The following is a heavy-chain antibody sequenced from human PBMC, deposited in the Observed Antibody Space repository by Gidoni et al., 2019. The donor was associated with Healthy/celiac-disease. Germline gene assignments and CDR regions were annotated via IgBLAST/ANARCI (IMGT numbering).Heavy chain of an antibody. Sequence: QVQLVQSGAEVKTPGASVKVSCKASGYTFTGYYMHWVRQAPGQGLEWMGWINPNSGGTNYAQKFQGRVTMTRDTSISTAYMELSRLRSDDTAVYYCARDVGYDFWSGLGHYYYGMDVWGKGTTVTVSS. J-gene: IGHJ6*04. D-gene: IGHD3-3*01. V-gene: IGHV1-2*02. CDR3: ARDVGYDFWSGLGHYYYGMDV. CDR2: INPNSGGT. CDR1: GYTFTGYY.